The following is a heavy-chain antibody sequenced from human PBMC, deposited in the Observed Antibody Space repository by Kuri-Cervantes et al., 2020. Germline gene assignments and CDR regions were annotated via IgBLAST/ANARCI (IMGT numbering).Heavy chain of an antibody. CDR3: AKGQYYYDSSGYSTTARYFDL. CDR1: GFTFSGYA. Sequence: GESLKISCAASGFTFSGYAMSWVRQAPGKGLEWVSAISGSGGSTYYADSVKGRFTISRDNSKNTLYLQMNSLRAEDTAVYYCAKGQYYYDSSGYSTTARYFDLWGRGTLVTVSS. J-gene: IGHJ2*01. D-gene: IGHD3-22*01. V-gene: IGHV3-23*01. CDR2: ISGSGGST.